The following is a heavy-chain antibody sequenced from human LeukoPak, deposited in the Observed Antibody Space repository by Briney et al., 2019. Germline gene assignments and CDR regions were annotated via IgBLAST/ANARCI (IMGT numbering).Heavy chain of an antibody. D-gene: IGHD3-22*01. CDR2: FYTSGST. V-gene: IGHV4-61*02. Sequence: SETLSLTCTVSGGSISSGSYYWSWIRQPAGKGLEWIGRFYTSGSTNYSPSLKSRVTISVDTSKNQFSLKLNSVTAADTAVHYCARYDYYDNSARFDIWGQGTMVTVSS. CDR1: GGSISSGSYY. J-gene: IGHJ3*02. CDR3: ARYDYYDNSARFDI.